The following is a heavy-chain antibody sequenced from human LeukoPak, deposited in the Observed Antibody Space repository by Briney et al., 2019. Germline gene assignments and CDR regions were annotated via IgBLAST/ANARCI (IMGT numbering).Heavy chain of an antibody. CDR1: GSTFSSYA. D-gene: IGHD2-15*01. CDR2: ISGSGGST. V-gene: IGHV3-23*01. Sequence: GGSLRLSCAASGSTFSSYAMSWVRQAPGKGLEWVSAISGSGGSTYYADSVKGRFTISRDNSKNTLYLQMNSLRAEDTAVYYCAKDGPDIVVVVAAVYYYYGMDVWGQGTTVTVSS. J-gene: IGHJ6*02. CDR3: AKDGPDIVVVVAAVYYYYGMDV.